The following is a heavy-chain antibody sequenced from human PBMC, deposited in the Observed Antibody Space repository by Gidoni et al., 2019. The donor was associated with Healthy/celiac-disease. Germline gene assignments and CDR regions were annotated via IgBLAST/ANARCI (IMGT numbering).Heavy chain of an antibody. V-gene: IGHV3-53*02. CDR1: GFTVSTND. J-gene: IGHJ4*02. CDR2: INSGVST. CDR3: ARHLNSGSYLQPYYFDY. D-gene: IGHD1-26*01. Sequence: EVQLVETGGGLIQPGGYLRLSCAASGFTVSTNDLSWVRQDPGKWLEWVSVINSGVSTYYADSVKGRFTISRDNSKNTLYLQMNSLRAEDTAVYYCARHLNSGSYLQPYYFDYWGQGTLVTVSS.